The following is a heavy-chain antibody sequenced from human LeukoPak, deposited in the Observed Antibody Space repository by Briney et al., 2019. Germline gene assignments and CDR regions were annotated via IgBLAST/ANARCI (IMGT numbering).Heavy chain of an antibody. CDR2: IYTSGTT. J-gene: IGHJ6*03. V-gene: IGHV4-4*07. CDR1: GGSITSYY. CDR3: ARGRGPDYDYYYMDV. Sequence: SETLSLTCIVSGGSITSYYWSWIRQPPWKGLEWIGRIYTSGTTKYNPSLKSRVTISVDTSKNQFSLRLSSVTAADTAVYYCARGRGPDYDYYYMDVWGKGTTVTVSS.